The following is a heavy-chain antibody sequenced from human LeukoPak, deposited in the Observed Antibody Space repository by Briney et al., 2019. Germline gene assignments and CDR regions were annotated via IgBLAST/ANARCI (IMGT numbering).Heavy chain of an antibody. CDR3: ARWFGEPPNFDY. CDR1: GFTFSSYA. CDR2: ISGGGGDI. J-gene: IGHJ4*02. Sequence: PGGSLRLCCAASGFTFSSYAVSWVRQASGKGLEWVSSISGGGGDIFYADSVKGRFSISRDNSKNRVFLQLNSLRAEDTAMYYCARWFGEPPNFDYWGQGTLVTVSS. D-gene: IGHD3-10*01. V-gene: IGHV3-23*01.